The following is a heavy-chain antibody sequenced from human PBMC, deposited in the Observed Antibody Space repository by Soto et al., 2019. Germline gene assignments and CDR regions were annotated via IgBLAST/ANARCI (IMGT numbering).Heavy chain of an antibody. V-gene: IGHV3-30-3*01. J-gene: IGHJ4*02. CDR3: ATESPVTTTYYFDY. D-gene: IGHD4-17*01. CDR2: ISYDGSNK. CDR1: GFTFSSYA. Sequence: GGSLRLSCASSGFTFSSYAMHWVRQAPGKGLEWVAVISYDGSNKYYADSVKGRFTISRDNSKNTLYLLMNSLRAEDTAVYYCATESPVTTTYYFDYWGQGTLVTVSS.